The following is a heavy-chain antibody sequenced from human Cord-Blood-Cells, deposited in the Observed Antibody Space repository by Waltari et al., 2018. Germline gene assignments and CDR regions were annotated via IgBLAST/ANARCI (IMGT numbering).Heavy chain of an antibody. J-gene: IGHJ2*01. CDR3: ARVMAGARINWYFDL. Sequence: EVQLVESGGGLVQPGGSLRLSCAASGFTVSSNYMSWVRQAPGKGVEWVSVIYSGGSTYYADSVKGRFTISRDNSKNTLYLQMNSLRAEDTAVYYCARVMAGARINWYFDLWGRGTLVTVSS. V-gene: IGHV3-66*01. CDR2: IYSGGST. D-gene: IGHD6-19*01. CDR1: GFTVSSNY.